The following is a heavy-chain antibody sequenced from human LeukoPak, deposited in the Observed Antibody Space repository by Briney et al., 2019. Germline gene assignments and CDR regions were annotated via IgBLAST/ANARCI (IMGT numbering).Heavy chain of an antibody. CDR3: ARSLTMVRGYDY. CDR1: GFTVSSNY. J-gene: IGHJ4*02. CDR2: IYSGGST. V-gene: IGHV3-66*01. D-gene: IGHD3-10*01. Sequence: GRSLRLSCAASGFTVSSNYMSWVRQAPGKGLEWVSVIYSGGSTYYADSVKGRFTISRDNSKNTLYLQMNSLRAEDTAVYYCARSLTMVRGYDYWGQGTLVTVSS.